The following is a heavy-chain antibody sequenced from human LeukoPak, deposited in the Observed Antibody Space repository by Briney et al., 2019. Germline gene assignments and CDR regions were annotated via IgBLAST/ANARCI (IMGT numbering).Heavy chain of an antibody. CDR2: IYHSRST. V-gene: IGHV4-38-2*01. J-gene: IGHJ4*02. CDR1: GYSISSGYY. Sequence: SETLSLTCAVSGYSISSGYYWGWIRQPPGKGLEWIGNIYHSRSTYYNPSLKSRVTISVDTSKNQFSLKLTSVTAADTAVYFCARGVRAGGYPYFDAWGQGTLVSVSS. D-gene: IGHD5-12*01. CDR3: ARGVRAGGYPYFDA.